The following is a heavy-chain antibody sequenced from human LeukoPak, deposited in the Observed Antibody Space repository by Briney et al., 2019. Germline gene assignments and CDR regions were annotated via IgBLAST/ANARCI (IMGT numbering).Heavy chain of an antibody. CDR3: AGDQEGFDY. Sequence: ASVKVSCKASGYTFTNNYLHWVRQAPGQGLEWMGMIYPRDGSTSYAQNFQGRVTVTRDTSTTTVHMELRGLRSEDTAVYYCAGDQEGFDYWGQGTLATVSS. CDR1: GYTFTNNY. CDR2: IYPRDGST. V-gene: IGHV1-46*01. J-gene: IGHJ4*02.